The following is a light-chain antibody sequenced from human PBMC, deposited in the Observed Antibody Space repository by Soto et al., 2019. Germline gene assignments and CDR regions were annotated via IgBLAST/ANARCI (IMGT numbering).Light chain of an antibody. Sequence: EIVMTQSPLSLPVTPGEPASISCRSSQSLLQSNGYNCLDWYLQKPGQSPQLLIYLGSNRASRVPDRFSGSGSGTDFTLKISRVEAADVGVYYCMQALQSPLTFGGGTKVEIK. CDR2: LGS. CDR1: QSLLQSNGYNC. V-gene: IGKV2-28*01. J-gene: IGKJ4*01. CDR3: MQALQSPLT.